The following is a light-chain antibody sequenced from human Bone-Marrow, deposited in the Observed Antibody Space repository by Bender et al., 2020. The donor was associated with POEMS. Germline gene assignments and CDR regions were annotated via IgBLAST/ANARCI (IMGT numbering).Light chain of an antibody. J-gene: IGLJ3*02. CDR3: GSYTSSGGWV. CDR2: DVS. CDR1: TSDVGGYNY. Sequence: QSALTQPASVSGSPGQSITISCTGTTSDVGGYNYVSWYQQHPGKAPRLMIYDVSNRPSGVSDRFSGSKSDNTASLTISGLQAEDESVYYCGSYTSSGGWVFGGGTKVTVL. V-gene: IGLV2-14*01.